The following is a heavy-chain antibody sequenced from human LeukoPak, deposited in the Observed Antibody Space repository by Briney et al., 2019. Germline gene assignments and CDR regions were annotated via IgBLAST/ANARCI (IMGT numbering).Heavy chain of an antibody. V-gene: IGHV4-59*11. CDR2: IYYSGST. CDR3: AREEVPHGFDI. CDR1: GGCISTHY. Sequence: SETLSLTCTVPGGCISTHYWSWIRQPPGKGLEYIGYIYYSGSTNYNPSLKSRVTMSLDTSKNQFSLKLSSVTAADTAVYYCAREEVPHGFDIWGQGTMVTVSS. J-gene: IGHJ3*02.